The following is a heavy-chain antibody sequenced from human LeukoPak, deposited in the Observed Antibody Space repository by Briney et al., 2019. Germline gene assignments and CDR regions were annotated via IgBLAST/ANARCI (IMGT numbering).Heavy chain of an antibody. Sequence: SETLSLTCTVSGYSISSGYYWGWIRQPPGKGLEWIGSFYHSGSTYYNPSLKSRITISVDTSKNQFSLKLSSVTAADTAVYYCTRRPYCSGGSCYGTGAWFDPWGQGTLVTVSS. CDR2: FYHSGST. V-gene: IGHV4-38-2*02. D-gene: IGHD2-15*01. J-gene: IGHJ5*02. CDR1: GYSISSGYY. CDR3: TRRPYCSGGSCYGTGAWFDP.